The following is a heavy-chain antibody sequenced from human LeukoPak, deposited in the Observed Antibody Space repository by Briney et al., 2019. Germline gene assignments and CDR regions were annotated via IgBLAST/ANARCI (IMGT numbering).Heavy chain of an antibody. J-gene: IGHJ4*02. Sequence: ASVKVSCKASGYTFTGYYMHWVRQAPGQGLEWMGWINPNSGGTNYAQKFQGRVTMTRDTSISTAYMELGRLRSDDTAVYYCARAYSGSYYGSFDYWGQGTLVTVSS. CDR1: GYTFTGYY. D-gene: IGHD1-26*01. CDR2: INPNSGGT. V-gene: IGHV1-2*02. CDR3: ARAYSGSYYGSFDY.